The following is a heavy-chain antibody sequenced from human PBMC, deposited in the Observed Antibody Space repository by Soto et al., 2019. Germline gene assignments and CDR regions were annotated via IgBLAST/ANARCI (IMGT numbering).Heavy chain of an antibody. D-gene: IGHD3-9*01. CDR2: IDPSDSYT. J-gene: IGHJ6*02. Sequence: GESLKISCKGSGYSFTSYWISWVRQMPGKGLEWMGRIDPSDSYTNYSPSFQGHVTISADKSISTAYLQWSSLKASDTAMYYCASRAVCGAHIFFDYYYYGMDVWGQGTTVTVSS. CDR3: ASRAVCGAHIFFDYYYYGMDV. V-gene: IGHV5-10-1*01. CDR1: GYSFTSYW.